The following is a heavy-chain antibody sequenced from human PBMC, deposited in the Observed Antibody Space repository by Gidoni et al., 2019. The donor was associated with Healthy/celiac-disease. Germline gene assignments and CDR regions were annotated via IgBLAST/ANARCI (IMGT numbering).Heavy chain of an antibody. V-gene: IGHV1-2*06. Sequence: QAQLVQTAAELTKPGASRKVSCKASGNTFTAHYMHWVRQAPGQGLAWMGRIHPNGGGTNYAQKFQGRVTMTRATSISTAYMELSRLRADDTAVYYCARGVGYGEYFYYYYYGMDVWGQGTTVTVSS. D-gene: IGHD4-17*01. J-gene: IGHJ6*02. CDR3: ARGVGYGEYFYYYYYGMDV. CDR1: GNTFTAHY. CDR2: IHPNGGGT.